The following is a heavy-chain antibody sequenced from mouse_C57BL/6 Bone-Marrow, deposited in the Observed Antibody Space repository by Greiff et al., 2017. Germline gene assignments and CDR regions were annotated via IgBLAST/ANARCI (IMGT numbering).Heavy chain of an antibody. CDR3: ARNFRFAY. Sequence: VKLKQSGAELARPGASVKLSCKASGYTFTSYGISWVKQRTGQGLEWIGEIYPRSGNTYYNEKFKGKATLTADKASSTAYMELRSLTSEDSAVYFCARNFRFAYWGQGTLVTVSA. CDR1: GYTFTSYG. J-gene: IGHJ3*01. V-gene: IGHV1-81*01. CDR2: IYPRSGNT.